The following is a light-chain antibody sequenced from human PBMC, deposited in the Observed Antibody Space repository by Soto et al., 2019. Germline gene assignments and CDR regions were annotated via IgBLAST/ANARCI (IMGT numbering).Light chain of an antibody. Sequence: EIVLTQSPATLSLSPGERATLSCRASQSISSDLAWYQQKPGQAPRLLIYDASNRAPGIPARFGGSGSGTGFTLTINSLEPDDFAVYHGQQRNKWPRTSGQGTRVEIK. J-gene: IGKJ1*01. CDR1: QSISSD. CDR2: DAS. V-gene: IGKV3-11*01. CDR3: QQRNKWPRT.